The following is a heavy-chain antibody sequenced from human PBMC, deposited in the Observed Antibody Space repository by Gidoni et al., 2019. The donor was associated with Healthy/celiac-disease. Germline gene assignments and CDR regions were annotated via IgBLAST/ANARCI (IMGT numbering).Heavy chain of an antibody. CDR1: GGTFSSYA. CDR2: IIPILSIA. J-gene: IGHJ6*02. CDR3: ARLPGFDGMDV. V-gene: IGHV1-69*04. Sequence: QVQLVQSGAEVKKPGSSVKVSCKSSGGTFSSYAISWVRQAPGQGLEWMGRIIPILSIANYAQKFQGRVTITADKSTSTAYMELSSLRSEDTAVYYCARLPGFDGMDVWGQGTTVTVSS.